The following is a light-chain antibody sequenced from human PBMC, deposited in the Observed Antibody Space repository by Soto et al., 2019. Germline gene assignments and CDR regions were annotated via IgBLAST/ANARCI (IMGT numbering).Light chain of an antibody. Sequence: EILMTQSPATLSVSPGERATLSCRASQSVSSKLAWYQQKPGQAPRLLIYGASTRASGIPARFSGSGSGTEFTLTISSLQSEDSAVYYCQQRSNWPITFGQGTRLEIK. CDR3: QQRSNWPIT. CDR2: GAS. J-gene: IGKJ5*01. V-gene: IGKV3-15*01. CDR1: QSVSSK.